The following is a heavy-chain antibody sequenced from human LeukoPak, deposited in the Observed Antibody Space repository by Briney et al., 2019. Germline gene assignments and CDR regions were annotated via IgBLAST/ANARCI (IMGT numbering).Heavy chain of an antibody. CDR1: GYTLTELS. J-gene: IGHJ5*02. D-gene: IGHD2-21*01. CDR2: FDPEDGET. CDR3: ATIQRVVPFSA. Sequence: EASVNVSFTVSGYTLTELSMHWVRQAPGKGLEWMGGFDPEDGETIYAQKFQGRVTMTEDTSTDTAYMELSSLRSEDTAVYYCATIQRVVPFSAWGQGTLVTVSS. V-gene: IGHV1-24*01.